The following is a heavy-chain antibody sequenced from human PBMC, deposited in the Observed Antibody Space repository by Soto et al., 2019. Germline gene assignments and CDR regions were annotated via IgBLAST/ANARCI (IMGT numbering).Heavy chain of an antibody. Sequence: SETLSLTCTVSGVSISRYYWNWIRQPPGKGLEWIGYIYYSGSTNYNPSLKSRVTISVDTSKNQFSLKLSSVTAADTAVYFCAGVGGVDGYNYFNYWGRGTQVTVSS. CDR1: GVSISRYY. V-gene: IGHV4-59*01. CDR2: IYYSGST. CDR3: AGVGGVDGYNYFNY. J-gene: IGHJ4*02. D-gene: IGHD2-8*02.